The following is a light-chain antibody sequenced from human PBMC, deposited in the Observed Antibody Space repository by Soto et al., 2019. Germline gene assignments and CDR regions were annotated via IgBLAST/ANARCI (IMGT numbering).Light chain of an antibody. CDR3: QNFDSGPQT. CDR1: QGIRHY. V-gene: IGKV1-27*01. Sequence: DIQMTQSPSSLSASVEDRVTITCRASQGIRHYLAWYQQKPGKVPKLLIYEASNLQSGVPSRFRGGGSGTEFTLTISSLQPEDVAKYYCQNFDSGPQTFGQGTKVEIK. CDR2: EAS. J-gene: IGKJ1*01.